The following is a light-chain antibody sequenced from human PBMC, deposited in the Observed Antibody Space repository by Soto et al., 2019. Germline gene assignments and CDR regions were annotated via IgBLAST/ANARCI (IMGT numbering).Light chain of an antibody. J-gene: IGKJ5*01. CDR1: QTLVHNDGNTS. CDR2: KIS. V-gene: IGKV2-24*01. Sequence: DIVLTQTPLSSPVTLGQPASISCRSSQTLVHNDGNTSLSWLHQRPGQPPRLLIYKISTRFSGVPDSFSRIGAGTDFTLTISRVEAEDVGVYYCMQSTHYPTCGQGTRLEIK. CDR3: MQSTHYPT.